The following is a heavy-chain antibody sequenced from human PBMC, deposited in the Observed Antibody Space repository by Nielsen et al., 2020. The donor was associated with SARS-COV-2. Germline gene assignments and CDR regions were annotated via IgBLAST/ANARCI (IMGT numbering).Heavy chain of an antibody. V-gene: IGHV4-59*01. D-gene: IGHD6-13*01. Sequence: SCKGSGYSFTSYWIGWVRQMPGKGLEWIGYIYYSGSTNYNPSLKSRVTISIDTSKNQFSLKLSSVTAADTAVYYCAIHSSSFDYWGQGTLVTVSS. CDR3: AIHSSSFDY. J-gene: IGHJ4*02. CDR2: IYYSGST. CDR1: GYSFTSYW.